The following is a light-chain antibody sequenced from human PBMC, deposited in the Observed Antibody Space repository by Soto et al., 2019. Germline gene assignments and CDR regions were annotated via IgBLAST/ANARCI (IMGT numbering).Light chain of an antibody. Sequence: EIVLTQSPGTLSLSPGERATLSCRASQSVSSSFLAWYQQKPGQAPRLLIYGASNRATGIPDRFSGSGSGTDFTLTIIRLEPEDFAVYYCQQYVTSPWAFGQGTKVAIE. CDR3: QQYVTSPWA. CDR2: GAS. J-gene: IGKJ1*01. V-gene: IGKV3-20*01. CDR1: QSVSSSF.